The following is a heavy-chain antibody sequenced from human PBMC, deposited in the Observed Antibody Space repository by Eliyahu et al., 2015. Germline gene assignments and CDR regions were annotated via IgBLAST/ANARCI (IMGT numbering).Heavy chain of an antibody. Sequence: GGSISXSGYYWGWIRQPPGKGLEWIGXIYYSGXTYYNPSLKXRVTXSVDTSKNQFSLKLSSVTAAETAVYYCARAYSSPEYFQHWGQGTLVTVSS. J-gene: IGHJ1*01. V-gene: IGHV4-39*01. CDR1: GGSISXSGYY. D-gene: IGHD6-13*01. CDR2: IYYSGXT. CDR3: ARAYSSPEYFQH.